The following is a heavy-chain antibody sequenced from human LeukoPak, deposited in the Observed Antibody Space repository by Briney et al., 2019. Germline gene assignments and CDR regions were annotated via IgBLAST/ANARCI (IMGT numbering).Heavy chain of an antibody. Sequence: GGALRLSCAASGFTSSSYWMRWVRQAPGKGLVWVSRIYTDGSSTSYADSVKGRVTISADTTKNTLYLQMSRLRAEDTAVYYCARGKDYDFWSRPPYAPYYYYYSMDVWGKGTTVTVSS. CDR2: IYTDGSST. D-gene: IGHD3-3*01. CDR3: ARGKDYDFWSRPPYAPYYYYYSMDV. J-gene: IGHJ6*03. CDR1: GFTSSSYW. V-gene: IGHV3-74*01.